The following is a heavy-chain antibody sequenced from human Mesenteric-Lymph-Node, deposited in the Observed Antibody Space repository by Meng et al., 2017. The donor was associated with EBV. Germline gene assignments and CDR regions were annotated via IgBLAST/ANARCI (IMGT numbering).Heavy chain of an antibody. J-gene: IGHJ5*02. V-gene: IGHV4-30-2*01. CDR2: IYHSGST. D-gene: IGHD4-17*01. CDR1: VGSIRNDGYS. CDR3: ARASVYGDYDNWFDP. Sequence: QLQLTVSGSGLGKPPQTLSLTCAASVGSIRNDGYSWSWIRQPPGKGLEWIGYIYHSGSTYSNPSLKSRVTISVDRSKNQFSLKLNSVTAADTAVYYCARASVYGDYDNWFDPWGQGTLVTVSS.